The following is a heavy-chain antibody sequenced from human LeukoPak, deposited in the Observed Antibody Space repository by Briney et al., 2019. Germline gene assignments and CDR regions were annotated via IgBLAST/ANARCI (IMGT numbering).Heavy chain of an antibody. CDR3: AKAPGYCSGGSCYSGYYYGMDV. CDR1: GFTFDDYA. V-gene: IGHV3-9*01. D-gene: IGHD2-15*01. CDR2: ISWNSGSI. J-gene: IGHJ6*02. Sequence: RTGGSLRLSCAASGFTFDDYAMHWVRQAPGKGLEWVSGISWNSGSIGYADSVKGRFTISRDNAKNSLYPQMNSLRAEDTALYYCAKAPGYCSGGSCYSGYYYGMDVWGQGTTVTVSS.